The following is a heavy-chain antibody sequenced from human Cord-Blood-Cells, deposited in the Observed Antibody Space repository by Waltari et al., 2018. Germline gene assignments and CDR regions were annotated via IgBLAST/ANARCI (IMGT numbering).Heavy chain of an antibody. CDR3: ARARGRDFDY. CDR2: INHSGST. V-gene: IGHV4-34*01. Sequence: QVQLQQWGAGLLKPSETLSLTCAVYGGSFSGYYWSWIRQPPGKGLEWIGEINHSGSTNYNPSLKSRVTISVDTSKNQFSLKLSSVTAADTAVYDCARARGRDFDYWGQGTLVTVSS. D-gene: IGHD2-15*01. CDR1: GGSFSGYY. J-gene: IGHJ4*02.